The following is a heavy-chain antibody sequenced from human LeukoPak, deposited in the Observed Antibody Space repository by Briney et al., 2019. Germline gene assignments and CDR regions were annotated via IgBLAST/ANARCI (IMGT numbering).Heavy chain of an antibody. CDR1: GFTFDGYA. CDR3: AKDMPYYYGMDV. CDR2: ISWNSGSI. Sequence: GGSLRLSCAASGFTFDGYAMHWVRQAPGKGLEWVSGISWNSGSIGYADSVKGRFTISRDNAKNSLYLQMNSLRAEDTALYYCAKDMPYYYGMDVWGQGTTVTVSS. J-gene: IGHJ6*02. V-gene: IGHV3-9*01.